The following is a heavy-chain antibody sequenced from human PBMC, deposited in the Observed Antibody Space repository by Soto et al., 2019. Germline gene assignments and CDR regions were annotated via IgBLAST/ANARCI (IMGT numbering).Heavy chain of an antibody. D-gene: IGHD3-3*01. V-gene: IGHV3-33*01. Sequence: QPGGSLRLSCAASGFTFSSYGMHWVRQAPGKGLEWVAVIWYDGSNKYYADSVKGRFTISRDNSKNTLYLQMNSLRAEDTAVYYCARGVRFLEWLNWFDPWGQGTLVTVSS. CDR1: GFTFSSYG. CDR3: ARGVRFLEWLNWFDP. J-gene: IGHJ5*02. CDR2: IWYDGSNK.